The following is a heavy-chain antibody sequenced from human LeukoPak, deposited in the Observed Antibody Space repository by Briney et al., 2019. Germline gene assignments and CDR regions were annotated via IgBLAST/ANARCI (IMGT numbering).Heavy chain of an antibody. CDR3: TTGQPGSYFPFDI. CDR2: FKSKTDGGTT. J-gene: IGHJ3*02. Sequence: GGSLRLSCAASGFTFSNAWMSWVRQAPGKGLEGFGGFKSKTDGGTTDYAAPVKGRFTISRDDSKNTLYLQMNSLKTEDTAVYYCTTGQPGSYFPFDIWGQGTMVTVSS. D-gene: IGHD1-26*01. V-gene: IGHV3-15*01. CDR1: GFTFSNAW.